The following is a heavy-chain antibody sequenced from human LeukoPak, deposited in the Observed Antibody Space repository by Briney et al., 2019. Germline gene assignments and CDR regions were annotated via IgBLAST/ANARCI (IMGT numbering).Heavy chain of an antibody. CDR1: GFTFSDST. Sequence: GGSLKLSCAASGFTFSDSTMHWVRQASGKGLEWVGRIRSKANSDATAYAASVKGRFTISRDDSKNTAYLQMNSLKTEDTAVYYCTRLKSYYDILTGSSCYYYGMDVWGQGTTVTVSS. CDR2: IRSKANSDAT. D-gene: IGHD3-9*01. V-gene: IGHV3-73*01. CDR3: TRLKSYYDILTGSSCYYYGMDV. J-gene: IGHJ6*02.